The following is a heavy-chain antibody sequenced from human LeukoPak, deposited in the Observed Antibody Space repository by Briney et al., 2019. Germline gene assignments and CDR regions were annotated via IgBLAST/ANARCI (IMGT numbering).Heavy chain of an antibody. D-gene: IGHD3-10*01. CDR2: IHYSARI. CDR3: ARVEEGYGSGRRENYYYYYMDV. J-gene: IGHJ6*03. CDR1: GYSISSGYY. Sequence: ASETLSLTCTVSGYSISSGYYWGWIRQPPGKGLEWIGSIHYSARIYYNPSLKSRLTISPDTSKNQFSLKLSSVTAADTAVYYCARVEEGYGSGRRENYYYYYMDVWGKGTTVTISS. V-gene: IGHV4-38-2*02.